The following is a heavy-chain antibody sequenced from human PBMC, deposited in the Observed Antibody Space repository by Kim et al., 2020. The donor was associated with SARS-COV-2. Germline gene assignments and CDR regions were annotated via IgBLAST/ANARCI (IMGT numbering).Heavy chain of an antibody. J-gene: IGHJ5*02. D-gene: IGHD3-9*01. V-gene: IGHV1-2*02. Sequence: ASVKVSCKASGYTFTGYYMHWVRQAPGQGLEWMGWINPNSGGTNYAQKFQGRVTMTRDTSISTAYMELSRLRSDDTAVYYCARCRDYDILTGYFPDGRFDPWGQGTLVTVSS. CDR2: INPNSGGT. CDR3: ARCRDYDILTGYFPDGRFDP. CDR1: GYTFTGYY.